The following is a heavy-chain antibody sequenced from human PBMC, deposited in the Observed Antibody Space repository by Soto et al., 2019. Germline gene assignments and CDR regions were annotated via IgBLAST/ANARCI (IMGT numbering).Heavy chain of an antibody. V-gene: IGHV3-30*18. Sequence: QVQLVESGGGGVRPGKPLRLSCAASGFTFTDYAMHWVRQAPGKGLEWVAFISYDGSNKYYADAVKGRFTISRDNSKNTLYLQVSSLRAEDTAVYFCAKSLGTTYFDQWGQGTLVTVSS. CDR1: GFTFTDYA. J-gene: IGHJ4*02. CDR2: ISYDGSNK. CDR3: AKSLGTTYFDQ. D-gene: IGHD1-26*01.